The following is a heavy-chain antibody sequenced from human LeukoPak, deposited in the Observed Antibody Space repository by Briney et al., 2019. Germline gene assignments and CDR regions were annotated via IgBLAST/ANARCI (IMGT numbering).Heavy chain of an antibody. J-gene: IGHJ5*02. CDR3: AKDGGGSYPSWFDP. V-gene: IGHV3-38-3*01. D-gene: IGHD1-26*01. CDR1: GFTVSSNE. CDR2: ISGGST. Sequence: GGSLRLSCAASGFTVSSNEMSWVRQAPGKGLEWVSSISGGSTYYADSRKGRFTISRDNSKNTLYLQMNSLRAEDTAVYYCAKDGGGSYPSWFDPWGQGTLVTVSS.